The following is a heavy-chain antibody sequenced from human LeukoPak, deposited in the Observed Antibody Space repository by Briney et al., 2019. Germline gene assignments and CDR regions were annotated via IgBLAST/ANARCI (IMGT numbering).Heavy chain of an antibody. CDR2: MRYDGSSK. Sequence: GGSLRLSCAASGFTFSSYGMHWVRQAPGKGLEWVAFMRYDGSSKHYADSVQGRFTISRDNSKNTLYLQMSSLRAEDSAVYFCARDPTRLRLKYFDYWGQGTLVTVSS. CDR3: ARDPTRLRLKYFDY. D-gene: IGHD4-17*01. CDR1: GFTFSSYG. J-gene: IGHJ4*02. V-gene: IGHV3-30*02.